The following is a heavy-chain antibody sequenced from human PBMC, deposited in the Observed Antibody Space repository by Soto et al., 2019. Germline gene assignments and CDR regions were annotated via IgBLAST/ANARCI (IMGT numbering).Heavy chain of an antibody. CDR2: ISWGSGNI. V-gene: IGHV3-9*01. CDR3: VKDIAASPFYFDY. CDR1: GFIFDDYT. Sequence: EVQLVESGGGLVQPGRSLRLSCAASGFIFDDYTMHWVRQPPGKGLEWVSSISWGSGNIGYADSVKGRFTISRDNAKISLYLQMNSLRAEDTALYYCVKDIAASPFYFDYWGQGTLVTVSS. J-gene: IGHJ4*02.